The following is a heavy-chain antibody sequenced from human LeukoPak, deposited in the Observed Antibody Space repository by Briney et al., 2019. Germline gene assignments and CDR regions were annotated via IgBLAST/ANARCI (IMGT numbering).Heavy chain of an antibody. D-gene: IGHD6-13*01. V-gene: IGHV3-66*01. CDR1: GFTVSTNY. Sequence: GGSLRLSCAASGFTVSTNYMSWVRQAPGKGLEWVSVIYSGGSTYYADSVKGRFTISRDNSKNTLYLQMSSLRVEDTAVYYCASAPWQQLVRGVACDYWGQGTLVTVSS. J-gene: IGHJ4*02. CDR3: ASAPWQQLVRGVACDY. CDR2: IYSGGST.